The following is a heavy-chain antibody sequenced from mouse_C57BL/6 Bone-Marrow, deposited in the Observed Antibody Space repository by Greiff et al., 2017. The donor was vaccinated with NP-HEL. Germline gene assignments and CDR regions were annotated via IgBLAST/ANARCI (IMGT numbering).Heavy chain of an antibody. J-gene: IGHJ2*01. V-gene: IGHV10-1*01. CDR2: IRSKSNNYAT. CDR1: GFSFNTYA. CDR3: VRQGYDGYYLDY. D-gene: IGHD2-3*01. Sequence: EVQLQESGGGLVQPKGSLKLSCAASGFSFNTYAMNWVRQAPGKGLEWVARIRSKSNNYATYYADSLKDSFTISRDDSESMLYLQMNNLKTEDTAMYYCVRQGYDGYYLDYWGQGTTLTVSS.